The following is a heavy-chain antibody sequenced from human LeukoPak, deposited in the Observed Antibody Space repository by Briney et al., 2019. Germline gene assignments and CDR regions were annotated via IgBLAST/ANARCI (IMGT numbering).Heavy chain of an antibody. Sequence: GGSLRLSCAASGFTVSSNYMSWVRQAPGKGLEWVSVIYSGGSTYYADSVKGRFTISRDNSKNTLYLQMNSLRAEDTAVYYCARQPLVDRSVTVVAPQPPFDYWGQGTLVTVSS. CDR3: ARQPLVDRSVTVVAPQPPFDY. V-gene: IGHV3-66*04. D-gene: IGHD2-2*01. CDR1: GFTVSSNY. J-gene: IGHJ4*02. CDR2: IYSGGST.